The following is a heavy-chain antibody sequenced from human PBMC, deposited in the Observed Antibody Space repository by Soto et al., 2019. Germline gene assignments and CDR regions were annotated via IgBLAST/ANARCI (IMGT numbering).Heavy chain of an antibody. CDR1: GFTFTNAW. J-gene: IGHJ4*02. Sequence: WGSLRLSCAASGFTFTNAWMNWVRQAPGKGLEWVRHIKTKTEGETTDYAAPVKGRFSISRDDSKNTQSLQMNGLRSEDTAVYYCAADVPNAGAGECDYLGQGILITVSS. CDR2: IKTKTEGETT. CDR3: AADVPNAGAGECDY. V-gene: IGHV3-15*01. D-gene: IGHD6-19*01.